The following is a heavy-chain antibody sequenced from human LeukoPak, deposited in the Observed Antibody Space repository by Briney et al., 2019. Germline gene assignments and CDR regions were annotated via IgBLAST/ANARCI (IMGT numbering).Heavy chain of an antibody. Sequence: GGSLRLSCAASGFTFDDYTMHWVRQAPGKGLEWVSSINGDSSYIYYADAVKGRFFISRDNSKNTLYLQMNSLRAEDTAVYYCARGVTGYSSSGDAFDIWGQGTMVTVSS. J-gene: IGHJ3*02. V-gene: IGHV3-21*04. CDR2: INGDSSYI. CDR3: ARGVTGYSSSGDAFDI. CDR1: GFTFDDYT. D-gene: IGHD1-14*01.